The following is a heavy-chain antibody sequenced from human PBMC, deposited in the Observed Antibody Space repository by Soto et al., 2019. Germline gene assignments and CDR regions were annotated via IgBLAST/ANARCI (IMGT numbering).Heavy chain of an antibody. D-gene: IGHD7-27*01. V-gene: IGHV4-39*01. CDR1: GGSISSSSYY. Sequence: PSETLSLTCTVSGGSISSSSYYWGWIRQPPGKGLEWIGSIYYSGSTYYDPSLKRRVTISVDTSKNQFSLKLTSVTAADTAVYYCARHVNPWAQGAFDIWGQETMVTVSS. CDR2: IYYSGST. CDR3: ARHVNPWAQGAFDI. J-gene: IGHJ3*02.